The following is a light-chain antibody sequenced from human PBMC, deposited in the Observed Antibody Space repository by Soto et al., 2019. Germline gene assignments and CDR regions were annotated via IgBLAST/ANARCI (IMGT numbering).Light chain of an antibody. J-gene: IGKJ4*01. V-gene: IGKV1-13*02. Sequence: AIELTQSPSSLSASVGDRVTITCRASQGISSALAWYQQKPGKAPKLLIYDASSLESGVPSRFSGSGSGTDFTLTTSSLQPDDFATYYCQQFNSYLTFGGGTKVEIK. CDR2: DAS. CDR3: QQFNSYLT. CDR1: QGISSA.